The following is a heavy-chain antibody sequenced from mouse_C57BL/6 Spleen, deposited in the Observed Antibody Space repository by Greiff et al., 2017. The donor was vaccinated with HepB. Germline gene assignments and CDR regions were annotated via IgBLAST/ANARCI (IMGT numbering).Heavy chain of an antibody. V-gene: IGHV1-42*01. J-gene: IGHJ2*01. CDR1: GYSFTGYY. CDR2: INPSTGGT. CDR3: ARFYPFDY. Sequence: EVKLMESGPELVKPGASVKISCKASGYSFTGYYMNWVKQSPEKSLEWIGEINPSTGGTTYNQKFKAKATLTVDKSSSTAYMQLKSLTSEDSAVYYCARFYPFDYWGQGTTLTVSS.